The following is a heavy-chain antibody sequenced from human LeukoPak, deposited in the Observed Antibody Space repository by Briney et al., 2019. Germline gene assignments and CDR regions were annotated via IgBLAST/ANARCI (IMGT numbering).Heavy chain of an antibody. CDR1: GFTFDTYG. D-gene: IGHD2-2*01. V-gene: IGHV3-30*18. Sequence: GRSLRLSCAASGFTFDTYGMHWVRQAPGKGLEWVAVISHDGVDKYYADSVKGRFTISRDNSKDTVSLQVNSLRAEDTAAYYCAKGGYCSATRCYVGKGMDDWGQGTLVTVSS. CDR2: ISHDGVDK. CDR3: AKGGYCSATRCYVGKGMDD. J-gene: IGHJ4*02.